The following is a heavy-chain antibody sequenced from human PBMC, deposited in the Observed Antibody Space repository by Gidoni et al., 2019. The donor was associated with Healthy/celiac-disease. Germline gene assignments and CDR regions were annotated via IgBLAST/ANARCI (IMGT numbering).Heavy chain of an antibody. CDR2: ISYDGSNK. CDR3: ANLPTVTKWYFDL. J-gene: IGHJ2*01. D-gene: IGHD4-17*01. CDR1: GFTFSSYG. Sequence: QVQLVESGGGVVQPGRSLRLACAASGFTFSSYGMPWVRQAPGKGLEWVAVISYDGSNKYYADSVKGRFTISRDNSKNTLYLQMNSLRAEDTAVYYCANLPTVTKWYFDLWGRGTLVTVSS. V-gene: IGHV3-30*18.